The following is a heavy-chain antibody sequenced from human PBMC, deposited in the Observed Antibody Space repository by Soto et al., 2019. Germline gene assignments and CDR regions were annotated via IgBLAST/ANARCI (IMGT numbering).Heavy chain of an antibody. Sequence: QVQLVQSGAEVKKPGASVKVSCKASGYTFTNYGISWVRQAPGQGLEWMGWISAYNGNTNYAQKLQGRVTMTTDTATITAYMELRSLRSVDTAVYYCAREYYYVSGPWYWGQGTLVTVYS. CDR3: AREYYYVSGPWY. V-gene: IGHV1-18*01. D-gene: IGHD3-10*01. CDR2: ISAYNGNT. J-gene: IGHJ4*02. CDR1: GYTFTNYG.